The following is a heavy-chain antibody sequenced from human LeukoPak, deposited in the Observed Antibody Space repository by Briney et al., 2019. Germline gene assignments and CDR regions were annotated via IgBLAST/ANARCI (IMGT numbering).Heavy chain of an antibody. CDR2: ISGIGGST. Sequence: GGSLRLSCAASGFTFSSYAMSWVRQAPGKGLEWVSAISGIGGSTYYADSVKGRFTISRDNSKNTLYLQMNSLRAEDTAVYYCAKAGGVDSGWYRSYYYGMDVWGQGTTVTVSS. D-gene: IGHD6-19*01. J-gene: IGHJ6*02. CDR1: GFTFSSYA. CDR3: AKAGGVDSGWYRSYYYGMDV. V-gene: IGHV3-23*01.